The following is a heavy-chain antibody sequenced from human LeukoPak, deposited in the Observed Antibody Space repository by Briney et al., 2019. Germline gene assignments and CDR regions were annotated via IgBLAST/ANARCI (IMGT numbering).Heavy chain of an antibody. CDR3: AKAVGGGTTGPDI. CDR2: TWNGGSNK. CDR1: GFTFSSYG. J-gene: IGHJ4*02. D-gene: IGHD1-1*01. Sequence: GGSLRLSCAASGFTFSSYGMHWVRQAPGKGLEGVAFTWNGGSNKYYGVSVKGRFTISRDNSKSTLFLQMNSLRPEDTAVYYCAKAVGGGTTGPDIWGQGTLVTVSS. V-gene: IGHV3-30*02.